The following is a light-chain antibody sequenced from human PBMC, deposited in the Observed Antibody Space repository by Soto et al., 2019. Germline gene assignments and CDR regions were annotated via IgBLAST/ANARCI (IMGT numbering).Light chain of an antibody. CDR3: QPPRSYPST. J-gene: IGKJ4*01. V-gene: IGKV1-9*01. CDR2: AAS. CDR1: QDIAIY. Sequence: VTVAAGASQDIAIYLAWYQQKPGEAPKLLIYAASTLHGGVPSRVSVIGSGTDFALTIPSRQAEESATYNGQPPRSYPSTLGGGTKVDIK.